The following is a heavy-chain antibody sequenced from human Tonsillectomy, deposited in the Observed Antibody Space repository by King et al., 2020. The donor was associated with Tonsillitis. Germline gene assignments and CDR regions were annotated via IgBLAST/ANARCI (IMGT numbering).Heavy chain of an antibody. Sequence: QLVQSGAEVKKPGASVKVSCKASGYTFTTYAIHWVRQAPGQRFEWMGWINAGNGNTKYSQQFQGRVTFTRDTSANTAYMDLSTLRSEATAVYYCARGFGIYGDSVDYWGQGTLVTVSS. CDR1: GYTFTTYA. J-gene: IGHJ4*02. D-gene: IGHD4-17*01. CDR2: INAGNGNT. CDR3: ARGFGIYGDSVDY. V-gene: IGHV1-3*01.